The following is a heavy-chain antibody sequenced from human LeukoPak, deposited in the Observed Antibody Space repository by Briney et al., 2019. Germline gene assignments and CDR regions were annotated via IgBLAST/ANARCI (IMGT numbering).Heavy chain of an antibody. CDR3: ARGSPQQYYDILTGYYIEAFDI. CDR2: IIPIPGIA. D-gene: IGHD3-9*01. V-gene: IGHV1-69*02. Sequence: SVKVSCKASGGTFSSYTISWVRQAPGQGLEWMGRIIPIPGIANYAQKFQGRVTITADKSTSTAYMELSSLRSEDTAVYYCARGSPQQYYDILTGYYIEAFDIWGQGTMVTVSS. J-gene: IGHJ3*02. CDR1: GGTFSSYT.